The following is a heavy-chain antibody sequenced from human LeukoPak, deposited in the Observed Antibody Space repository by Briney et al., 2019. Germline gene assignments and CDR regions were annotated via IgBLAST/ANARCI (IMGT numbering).Heavy chain of an antibody. CDR1: GFTFSSYG. Sequence: PGGSLRLSCAASGFTFSSYGMHWVRQAPGKGLEWVAVIWYDGSNKYYADSVKGRFTISRDDSKKTLYLQMNSLRAEDTAVYYCARKKRVDTDSIMVYYYYAMDVWGQGTTVTDSS. D-gene: IGHD5-18*01. CDR2: IWYDGSNK. CDR3: ARKKRVDTDSIMVYYYYAMDV. J-gene: IGHJ6*02. V-gene: IGHV3-33*01.